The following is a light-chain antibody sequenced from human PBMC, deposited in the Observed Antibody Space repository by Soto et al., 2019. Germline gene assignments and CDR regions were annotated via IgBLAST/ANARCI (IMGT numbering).Light chain of an antibody. Sequence: DIQMTQSPSTLSASVGDRVTITCRASQTISSWLAWYQQKPGKAPKLLIYKASSLQSGVPARFSGSGSGTDFTLTINSLQPEDFATYYCQQLSSYPRLTFGGGTKVDVK. J-gene: IGKJ4*01. V-gene: IGKV1-5*03. CDR1: QTISSW. CDR2: KAS. CDR3: QQLSSYPRLT.